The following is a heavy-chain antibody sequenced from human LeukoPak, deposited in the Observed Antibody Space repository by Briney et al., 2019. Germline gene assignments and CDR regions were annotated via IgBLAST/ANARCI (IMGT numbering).Heavy chain of an antibody. CDR2: IDPNSGGT. V-gene: IGHV1-2*02. D-gene: IGHD1-1*01. CDR3: ARGGGTVAPAPWVPFAY. Sequence: ASVKVSCKASGYTFSGNYIHWLRQAPGQGLEYMGYIDPNSGGTYYIEKFQGRVTMTRDMSINTAYVELSSLTSDDTAVYYCARGGGTVAPAPWVPFAYWGQGTLVTVSS. CDR1: GYTFSGNY. J-gene: IGHJ4*02.